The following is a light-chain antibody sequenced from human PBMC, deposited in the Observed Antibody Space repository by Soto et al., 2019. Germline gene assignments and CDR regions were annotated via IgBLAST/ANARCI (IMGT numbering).Light chain of an antibody. V-gene: IGKV1-5*03. Sequence: DIQMTQSPFTLSASVGDTVTISCRASQSFSSWLAWYQQKPGKAPKLLIYKASSLQSGVPSRFSGSGSGTEFTLTISSLQPDDFATYHCQQYNSFPWTFGQGTKVDIK. J-gene: IGKJ1*01. CDR2: KAS. CDR1: QSFSSW. CDR3: QQYNSFPWT.